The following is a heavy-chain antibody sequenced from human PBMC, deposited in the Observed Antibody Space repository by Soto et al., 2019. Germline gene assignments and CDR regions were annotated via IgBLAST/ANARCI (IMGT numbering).Heavy chain of an antibody. D-gene: IGHD6-19*01. Sequence: SLRLSCAASGFTFSSYGMHWVRQAPGKGLEWVAVISYDGSNKYYADSVKGRFTISRDNSKNTLYLQMNSLRAEDTAVYYCAKKGGLSSGWYRDAFDIWGQGTMVTVSS. CDR1: GFTFSSYG. CDR2: ISYDGSNK. J-gene: IGHJ3*02. CDR3: AKKGGLSSGWYRDAFDI. V-gene: IGHV3-30*18.